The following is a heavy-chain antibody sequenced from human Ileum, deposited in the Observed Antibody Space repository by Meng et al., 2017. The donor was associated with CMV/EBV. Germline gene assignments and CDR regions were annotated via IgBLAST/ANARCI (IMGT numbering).Heavy chain of an antibody. Sequence: SCKASGYTFTSYDINWVRQATGHGLGWVGWMNPNSGNTGYAQKFQGRVTMTRNTSISTAYMELSSLRSEDTAVYYCARGSLVVPVDPWGQGTLVTVSS. CDR2: MNPNSGNT. J-gene: IGHJ5*02. D-gene: IGHD2-15*01. CDR3: ARGSLVVPVDP. CDR1: GYTFTSYD. V-gene: IGHV1-8*01.